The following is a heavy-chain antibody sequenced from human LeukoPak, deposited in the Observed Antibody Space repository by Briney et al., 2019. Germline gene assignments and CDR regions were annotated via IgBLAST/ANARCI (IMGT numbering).Heavy chain of an antibody. CDR2: ISYDGSNK. J-gene: IGHJ6*04. CDR1: GFTFSSCG. Sequence: PGRSLRLSCAASGFTFSSCGMHWVRQAPGKGLEWVAVISYDGSNKYYADSVKGRFTISRDNSKNTLYLQMNSLRAEDTAVYYCAKDRGYCSSTSCYNYYYYGMDVWGKGTTVTVSS. V-gene: IGHV3-30*18. CDR3: AKDRGYCSSTSCYNYYYYGMDV. D-gene: IGHD2-2*01.